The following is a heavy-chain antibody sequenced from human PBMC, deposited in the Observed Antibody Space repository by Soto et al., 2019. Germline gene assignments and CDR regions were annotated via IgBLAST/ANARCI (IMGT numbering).Heavy chain of an antibody. J-gene: IGHJ1*01. D-gene: IGHD1-26*01. V-gene: IGHV1-3*01. CDR2: INAGNGNT. CDR1: GYTFTSYA. Sequence: QVQLVQSGAEVKKPGASVKVSCKASGYTFTSYAMHWVRQAPGQRLEWMGWINAGNGNTKYSQKFQGRVTITSDTSASTAYRELSSLRSEDTAVYYCASLPGGQWEYFQHWGQGTLVTVSS. CDR3: ASLPGGQWEYFQH.